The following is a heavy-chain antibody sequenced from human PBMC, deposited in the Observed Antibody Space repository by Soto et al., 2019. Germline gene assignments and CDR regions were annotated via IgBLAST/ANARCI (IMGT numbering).Heavy chain of an antibody. CDR1: GGTFSSYA. CDR3: AREYYYDSSGYYGPFDY. J-gene: IGHJ4*02. D-gene: IGHD3-22*01. Sequence: SVKVSCKASGGTFSSYAISWVRQAPGQGLEWMGGIIPIFGTANYARKFQGRVTITADESTSTAYMELSSLRSEDTAVYYCAREYYYDSSGYYGPFDYWGQGTLVTVSS. CDR2: IIPIFGTA. V-gene: IGHV1-69*13.